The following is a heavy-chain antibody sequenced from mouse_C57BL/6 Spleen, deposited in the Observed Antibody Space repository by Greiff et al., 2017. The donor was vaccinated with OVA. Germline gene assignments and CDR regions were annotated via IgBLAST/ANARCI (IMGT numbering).Heavy chain of an antibody. CDR1: GYTFTSYW. J-gene: IGHJ4*01. Sequence: VQLQQPGAELVRPGSSVKLSCKASGYTFTSYWMHWVKQRPIQGLEWIGNIDPSDSETHYNQKFKDKATLTVDKSSSTAYMQLSSLTSEDSAVFDCGRRGSNGYYAMDDWGKGTSVTVSS. V-gene: IGHV1-52*01. D-gene: IGHD2-5*01. CDR2: IDPSDSET. CDR3: GRRGSNGYYAMDD.